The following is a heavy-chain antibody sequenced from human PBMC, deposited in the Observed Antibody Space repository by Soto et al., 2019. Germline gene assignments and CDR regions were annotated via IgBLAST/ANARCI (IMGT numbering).Heavy chain of an antibody. CDR1: GGSISSSSYY. CDR3: ARQEEMATIFY. Sequence: WETLSLTCTVSGGSISSSSYYWGWIRQPPGKGLEWIGSIYYSGSTYYNPSLRSRVTISVDTSKNQFSLKLSSVTAADTAVYYCARQEEMATIFYWGQGTLVTVSS. D-gene: IGHD5-12*01. J-gene: IGHJ4*02. V-gene: IGHV4-39*01. CDR2: IYYSGST.